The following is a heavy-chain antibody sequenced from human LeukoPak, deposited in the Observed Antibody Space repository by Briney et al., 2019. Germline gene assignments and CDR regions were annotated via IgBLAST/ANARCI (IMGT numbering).Heavy chain of an antibody. CDR3: ARSGSSGIDAFDI. D-gene: IGHD3-22*01. J-gene: IGHJ3*02. CDR2: IYSGGST. V-gene: IGHV3-66*01. Sequence: GGSLRLSCAASGFTVSSNYMSWVRQAPGKGLEWVSVIYSGGSTYYADSVKGRFTISRDNSKNTLYLQMNSLRAEDTAVYYCARSGSSGIDAFDIWGQGTMVTVSS. CDR1: GFTVSSNY.